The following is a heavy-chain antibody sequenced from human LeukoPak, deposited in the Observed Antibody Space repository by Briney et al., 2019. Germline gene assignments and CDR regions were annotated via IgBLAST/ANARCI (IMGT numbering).Heavy chain of an antibody. D-gene: IGHD1-26*01. Sequence: PGGSLRLSCAASGFTVSSDYMSWLRQAPGKGLEWVSFIYSGGSTYYADSVRGRFTISRDNSKNTLYLQMNSLRAEDTAVYYCARLGGSYYFAYWGQGTLVTVSS. CDR1: GFTVSSDY. CDR2: IYSGGST. V-gene: IGHV3-53*01. J-gene: IGHJ4*02. CDR3: ARLGGSYYFAY.